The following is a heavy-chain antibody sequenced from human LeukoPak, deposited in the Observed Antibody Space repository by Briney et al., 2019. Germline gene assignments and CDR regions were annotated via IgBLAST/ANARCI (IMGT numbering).Heavy chain of an antibody. Sequence: GWINPNSGGTNYAQKFQGWVTMTRDTSISTAYMELSRLRSDDTAVYYCARDSSSWSSLDYWGQGTLVTVSS. D-gene: IGHD6-13*01. CDR3: ARDSSSWSSLDY. V-gene: IGHV1-2*04. J-gene: IGHJ4*02. CDR2: INPNSGGT.